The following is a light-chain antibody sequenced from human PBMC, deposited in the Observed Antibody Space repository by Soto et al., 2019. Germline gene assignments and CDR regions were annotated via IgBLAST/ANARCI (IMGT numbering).Light chain of an antibody. CDR1: QSTSSY. CDR3: QQYSSDST. CDR2: QAS. Sequence: DIQMTQSHSTLSSSLLDIVTITCRASQSTSSYLAWYQQKPGKAPKPLIYQASSLENGVPSGFSGSGSGTEFSLTNSSLQTDDFATYYCQQYSSDSTFGQGTPLEIK. J-gene: IGKJ5*01. V-gene: IGKV1-5*03.